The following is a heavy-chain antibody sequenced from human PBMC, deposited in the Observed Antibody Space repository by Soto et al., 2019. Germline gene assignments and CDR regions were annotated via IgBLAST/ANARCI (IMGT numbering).Heavy chain of an antibody. Sequence: PGGSLRLSCAASGFTFSSYAMSWVRQAPGKGLEWVSAISGSGGSTYYADSVKGRFTISRDSSKNTLYLQMNSLRAEDTAVYYCANDITRSTIFGRFDYWGQGTLVTVSS. D-gene: IGHD3-3*01. CDR1: GFTFSSYA. J-gene: IGHJ4*02. V-gene: IGHV3-23*01. CDR3: ANDITRSTIFGRFDY. CDR2: ISGSGGST.